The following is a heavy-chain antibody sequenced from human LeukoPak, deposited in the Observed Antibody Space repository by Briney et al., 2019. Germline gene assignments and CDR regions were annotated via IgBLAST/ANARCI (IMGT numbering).Heavy chain of an antibody. CDR1: GLTVSTNY. CDR2: ISGSAGST. J-gene: IGHJ4*02. D-gene: IGHD3-22*01. CDR3: AKSWSYYFDSSDCYRFDY. V-gene: IGHV3-23*01. Sequence: GGSLRLSCAASGLTVSTNYMTWVRQAPGKGLEWVSVISGSAGSTYYADSVKSRFTISRDNSNNRLYLQLNSLRAEDTAVYYCAKSWSYYFDSSDCYRFDYWGQGTLVTVSS.